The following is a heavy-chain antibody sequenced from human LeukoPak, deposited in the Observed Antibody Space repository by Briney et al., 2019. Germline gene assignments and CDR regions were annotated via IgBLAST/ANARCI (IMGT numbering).Heavy chain of an antibody. CDR1: GGSIGSYH. V-gene: IGHV4-59*08. Sequence: SETLSLTCTVSGGSIGSYHWSWVRQPPGKGLEWIGYTFDSGSPSYKPALKSRVTISLDTSKNQFSLRLGSATAADTAVYYCARHDDNGYYFFDIWGQGTLVTVSS. CDR3: ARHDDNGYYFFDI. J-gene: IGHJ4*02. CDR2: TFDSGSP. D-gene: IGHD5-24*01.